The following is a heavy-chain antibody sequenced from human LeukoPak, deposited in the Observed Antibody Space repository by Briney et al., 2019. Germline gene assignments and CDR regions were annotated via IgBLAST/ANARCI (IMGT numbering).Heavy chain of an antibody. CDR1: GYTFTSYY. CDR2: INPSGGST. D-gene: IGHD3-3*01. J-gene: IGHJ4*02. CDR3: ARGPYYDFWSGPTRYVFPLDY. V-gene: IGHV1-46*01. Sequence: ASVKVSCKASGYTFTSYYMHWVRQAPAQGLEWMGIINPSGGSTSYAQKFQGRVTMTRDTSTSTVYMELSSLRSEDTAVYYCARGPYYDFWSGPTRYVFPLDYWGQGTLVTVSS.